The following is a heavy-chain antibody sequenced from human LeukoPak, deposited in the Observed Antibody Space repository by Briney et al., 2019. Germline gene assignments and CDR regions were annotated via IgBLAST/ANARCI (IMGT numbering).Heavy chain of an antibody. CDR1: GGSFSGYY. CDR3: ARRGCSASSCYLNPGPFDY. Sequence: SETLSLTCAVYGGSFSGYYWSWIRQPPGKGLEWIGSIYYSGNTYYNPSLKSRVTISVDTSKNQFSLKLSSVTAADTAVYYCARRGCSASSCYLNPGPFDYWGQGTLVTVSS. V-gene: IGHV4-34*01. CDR2: IYYSGNT. J-gene: IGHJ4*02. D-gene: IGHD2-2*01.